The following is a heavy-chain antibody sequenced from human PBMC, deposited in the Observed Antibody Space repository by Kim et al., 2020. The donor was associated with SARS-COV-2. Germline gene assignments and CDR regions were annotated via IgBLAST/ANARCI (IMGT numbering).Heavy chain of an antibody. CDR1: GFTFDDYA. Sequence: GGSLRLSCAASGFTFDDYAMHWVRQAPGKGLEWVSGISWNSGSIGYADSVKGRFTISRDNAKNSLYLQMNSLRAEDTALYYCAKVSLSSGRAGGFDYWGQGTLVTVSS. CDR2: ISWNSGSI. D-gene: IGHD6-19*01. CDR3: AKVSLSSGRAGGFDY. V-gene: IGHV3-9*01. J-gene: IGHJ4*02.